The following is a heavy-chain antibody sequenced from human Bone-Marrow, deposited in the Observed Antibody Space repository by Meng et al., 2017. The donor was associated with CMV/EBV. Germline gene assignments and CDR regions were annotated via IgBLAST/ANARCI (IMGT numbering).Heavy chain of an antibody. CDR2: ISSSSSYI. CDR1: GFTLRTYS. Sequence: GESLKISCAASGFTLRTYSMNWVRQAPGKGLEWVSSISSSSSYIYYADSVKGRFTISRDNAKNSLYLQMNSLRAEDTAVYYCAKDLGYYSNYEWVYYYYYYGMDVWGQGTTVTVSS. CDR3: AKDLGYYSNYEWVYYYYYYGMDV. D-gene: IGHD4-11*01. V-gene: IGHV3-21*01. J-gene: IGHJ6*02.